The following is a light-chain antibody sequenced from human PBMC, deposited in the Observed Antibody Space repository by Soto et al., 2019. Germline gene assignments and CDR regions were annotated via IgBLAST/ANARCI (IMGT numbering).Light chain of an antibody. J-gene: IGKJ4*01. Sequence: DMEMTQSPSSLSASVGDRVTITCRASQSISNYLNWYQHKPGKVPKLLIYAASSLQSGFPKRFSGSGSGTDFTLTINSLQPEDFATYYCQQSYGTPLTFGGGTKIEIK. CDR1: QSISNY. CDR2: AAS. CDR3: QQSYGTPLT. V-gene: IGKV1-39*01.